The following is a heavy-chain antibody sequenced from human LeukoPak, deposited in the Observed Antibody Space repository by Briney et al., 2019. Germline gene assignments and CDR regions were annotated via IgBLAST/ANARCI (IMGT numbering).Heavy chain of an antibody. Sequence: GGSLRLSCAVSGFTFSGFWMSWSRQAPGKRLEWVASINSDGSEGYYADVVKGRFTISRDNAKNSLYLQINSLRAEDTAVYYCARSSYSSSSSVWGQGTMVTVPS. V-gene: IGHV3-7*03. J-gene: IGHJ3*01. D-gene: IGHD6-6*01. CDR2: INSDGSEG. CDR3: ARSSYSSSSSV. CDR1: GFTFSGFW.